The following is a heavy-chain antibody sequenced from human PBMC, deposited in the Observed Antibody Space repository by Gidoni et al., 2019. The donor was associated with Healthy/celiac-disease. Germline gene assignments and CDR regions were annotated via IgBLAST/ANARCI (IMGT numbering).Heavy chain of an antibody. D-gene: IGHD3-3*01. CDR3: ARVPNQGYDGRNWFDP. J-gene: IGHJ5*02. Sequence: QVQLVQSGAEVKKPGASVKVSCKASGYTFTGYYMQWVRQAPVQGLECMGWINPNSGGTNYAQKFQGRVTMTRDTSSSTAYMELSRLRSDDTAVYYCARVPNQGYDGRNWFDPWGQGTLVTVSS. CDR1: GYTFTGYY. CDR2: INPNSGGT. V-gene: IGHV1-2*02.